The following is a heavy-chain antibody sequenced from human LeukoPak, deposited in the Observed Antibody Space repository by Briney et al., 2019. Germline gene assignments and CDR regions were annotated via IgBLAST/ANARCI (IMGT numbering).Heavy chain of an antibody. CDR3: AKKSPDSSGNPAYD. CDR2: ISRSGTET. V-gene: IGHV3-23*01. D-gene: IGHD4-23*01. CDR1: GFTFSSYW. J-gene: IGHJ4*02. Sequence: GGSLRLSCAASGFTFSSYWMHWVRQAPGKGLEWVSVISRSGTETYHADSVRGRFTIPRDNAKNTLYLQMNSLRAEDTAVYYCAKKSPDSSGNPAYDWGQGTLVAVSS.